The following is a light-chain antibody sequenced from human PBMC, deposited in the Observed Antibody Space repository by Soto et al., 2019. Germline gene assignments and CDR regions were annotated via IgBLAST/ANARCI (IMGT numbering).Light chain of an antibody. V-gene: IGKV3-20*01. Sequence: TVLTQSPGTLSLSPCERATLSFSASQNVTSNLLVWYQQHPGQAPRLLIYGASSRATGIPDRFSGSGSGTDFTLTISRLEPEDFAVYYCQQHGTLPITFGQGTRLEIK. CDR2: GAS. CDR3: QQHGTLPIT. J-gene: IGKJ5*01. CDR1: QNVTSNL.